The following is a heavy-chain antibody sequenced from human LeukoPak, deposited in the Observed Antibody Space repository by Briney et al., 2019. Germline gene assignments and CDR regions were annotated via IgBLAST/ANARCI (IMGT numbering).Heavy chain of an antibody. Sequence: PGRSLRLSCAASGFTFSSYAMHWVRQAPGKGLEWVAVISYDGSNKYYADSVKGRFTISRDNSKNTLYLQMNSLRAEDTAIYYCAKSRGIYGNSGWRTFDYWGQGTLVTVSS. D-gene: IGHD6-19*01. J-gene: IGHJ4*02. CDR1: GFTFSSYA. CDR3: AKSRGIYGNSGWRTFDY. V-gene: IGHV3-30-3*02. CDR2: ISYDGSNK.